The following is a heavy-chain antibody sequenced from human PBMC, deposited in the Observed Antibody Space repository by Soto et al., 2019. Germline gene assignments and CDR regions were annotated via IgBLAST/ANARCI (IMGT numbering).Heavy chain of an antibody. V-gene: IGHV4-38-2*02. J-gene: IGHJ5*02. CDR2: IYHSGST. D-gene: IGHD2-8*01. CDR1: GYSISSGYY. CDR3: AREEGYCTNGVCPSPGFDP. Sequence: SETLSLTCAVSGYSISSGYYWGWIRQPPGKGLEWIGSIYHSGSTYYNPSLKSRVTISVDTSKNQFSLKLSSVTAADTAVYYCAREEGYCTNGVCPSPGFDPWGQGILVTVSS.